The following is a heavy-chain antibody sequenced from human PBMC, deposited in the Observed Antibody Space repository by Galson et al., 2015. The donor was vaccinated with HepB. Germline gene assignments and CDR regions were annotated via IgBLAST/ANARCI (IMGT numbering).Heavy chain of an antibody. Sequence: SLRLSCAASGFTFSSYWMSWVRQAPGKGLEWVANIKQDGSEKYYVDSVKGRFTISRDNAKNSLYLQMNSLRAEDTAVYYCARDGGGTLAVAAFDYWGQGTLVTVSS. CDR1: GFTFSSYW. J-gene: IGHJ4*02. CDR2: IKQDGSEK. D-gene: IGHD6-19*01. CDR3: ARDGGGTLAVAAFDY. V-gene: IGHV3-7*03.